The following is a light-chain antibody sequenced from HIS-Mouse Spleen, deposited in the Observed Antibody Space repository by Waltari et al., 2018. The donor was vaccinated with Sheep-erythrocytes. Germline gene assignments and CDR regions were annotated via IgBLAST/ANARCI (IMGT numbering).Light chain of an antibody. Sequence: QSALTQPRSVSGSPGQSVTISCTGTSSDVGGYNYVSWYQQHPGKAPKPLIYDVSKRPAGVPDRVPGSKSGNPASLTISGLQAEDEADYYCCSYAGSYNHVFATGTKVTVL. CDR1: SSDVGGYNY. J-gene: IGLJ1*01. V-gene: IGLV2-11*01. CDR3: CSYAGSYNHV. CDR2: DVS.